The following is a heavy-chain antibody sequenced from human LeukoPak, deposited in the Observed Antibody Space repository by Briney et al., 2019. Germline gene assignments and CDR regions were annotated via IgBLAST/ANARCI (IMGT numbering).Heavy chain of an antibody. J-gene: IGHJ4*02. V-gene: IGHV3-30-3*01. D-gene: IGHD6-6*01. CDR1: GFTFSSYA. CDR3: ARSKYNSIAAPFDY. Sequence: GRSLRLSCAASGFTFSSYAMHWVRQAPGKGLEWVAVISYDGSNKYYADSVKGRFTISRDNSKNTLYLQMNSLRAEDTAVYYCARSKYNSIAAPFDYWGQGTLVTVSS. CDR2: ISYDGSNK.